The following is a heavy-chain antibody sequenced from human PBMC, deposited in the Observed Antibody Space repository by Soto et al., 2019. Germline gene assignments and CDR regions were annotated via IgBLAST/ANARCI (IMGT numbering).Heavy chain of an antibody. Sequence: PGWSLRLSCAASGFTFSTYAMSLVRQAPGKGLEWGSGISGSGGSTYFADSVKGRFTISRDNSKNTLHLQMNSLRAEDTAVYYCAKSLGYYDSSGFYSNFEYWGKGTLVTVSS. D-gene: IGHD3-22*01. CDR2: ISGSGGST. V-gene: IGHV3-23*01. CDR1: GFTFSTYA. CDR3: AKSLGYYDSSGFYSNFEY. J-gene: IGHJ4*02.